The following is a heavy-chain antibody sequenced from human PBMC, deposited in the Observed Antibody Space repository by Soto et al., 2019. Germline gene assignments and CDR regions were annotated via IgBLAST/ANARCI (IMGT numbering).Heavy chain of an antibody. V-gene: IGHV2-5*01. CDR2: VYWNDDK. D-gene: IGHD3-3*01. CDR1: GFSFSTSGVG. J-gene: IGHJ3*02. CDR3: AHGARKYDFRSGSVLDAFYM. Sequence: QITLKESGPTLVKPTQTLTLTCTFSGFSFSTSGVGVGWIRQPPGKALEWLVLVYWNDDKSYSPSLKNRPSIPKDPSRNRAVLTLTNVDPVDTATYSCAHGARKYDFRSGSVLDAFYMWGQGTMVTVSS.